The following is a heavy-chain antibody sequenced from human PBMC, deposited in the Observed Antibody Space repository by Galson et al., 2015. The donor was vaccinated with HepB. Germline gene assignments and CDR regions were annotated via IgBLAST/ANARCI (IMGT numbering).Heavy chain of an antibody. V-gene: IGHV5-51*01. CDR1: GYSFTSYW. D-gene: IGHD4-17*01. J-gene: IGHJ3*02. CDR2: IYPGDSDT. Sequence: QSGAEVKKPGESLKISCKGSGYSFTSYWIGWVRQMPGKGLEWMGIIYPGDSDTRYSPSFQGQVTISADKSISTAYLQRSSLKASDTAMYYCARRRYGDYATRDAFDIWGQGTMVTVSS. CDR3: ARRRYGDYATRDAFDI.